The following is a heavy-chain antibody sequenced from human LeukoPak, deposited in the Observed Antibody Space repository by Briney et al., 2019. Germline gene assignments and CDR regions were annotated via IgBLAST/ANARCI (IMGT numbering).Heavy chain of an antibody. CDR3: AKDWANLGNGSYSETDY. CDR2: ISYDGSNK. V-gene: IGHV3-30*18. J-gene: IGHJ4*02. Sequence: GGSLRLSCAASGFTFSSYGMHWVRQAPGKGLEWVAVISYDGSNKYYADSVKGRFTISRDNSKNTLYLQMNSLRAEDTAVYYCAKDWANLGNGSYSETDYWGQGTLVTVSS. CDR1: GFTFSSYG. D-gene: IGHD1-26*01.